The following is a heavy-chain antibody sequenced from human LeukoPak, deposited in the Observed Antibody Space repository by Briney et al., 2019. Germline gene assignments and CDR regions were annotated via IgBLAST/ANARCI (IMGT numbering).Heavy chain of an antibody. Sequence: PSETLSLTCADNGGSFSGYHWSWIRQPPGKGLEWIGEINHSGSTNYNPPLKSRVTISVDTSKNQFSLKLSSVTAADTAVYYCARRRYYYYGMDVWGQGTTVTVSS. CDR3: ARRRYYYYGMDV. CDR2: INHSGST. J-gene: IGHJ6*02. CDR1: GGSFSGYH. V-gene: IGHV4-34*01.